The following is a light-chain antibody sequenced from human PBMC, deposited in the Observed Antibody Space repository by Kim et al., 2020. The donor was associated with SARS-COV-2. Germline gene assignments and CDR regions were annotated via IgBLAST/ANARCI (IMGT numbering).Light chain of an antibody. CDR1: QSVLLNSNNKNF. CDR3: QQYYSYPLA. V-gene: IGKV4-1*01. J-gene: IGKJ4*01. Sequence: ATISCKSSQSVLLNSNNKNFLAWYQQKPGQPPRMLIYWASTRESGVPDRFSGSGSGTDFTLTISSLQAEDVAVYYCQQYYSYPLAFGGGTKVDIK. CDR2: WAS.